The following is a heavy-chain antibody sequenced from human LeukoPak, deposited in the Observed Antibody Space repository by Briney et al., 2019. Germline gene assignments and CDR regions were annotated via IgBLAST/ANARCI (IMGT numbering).Heavy chain of an antibody. Sequence: ASVKVSCKASGYTFTSYYMHWVRQAPGQGLEWMGIINPSGGSTSYAPKFQGRVTMTRDTSTSTVYMELSSLRSEDTAVYYCARDGRGYSYGYYVYYYMDVWGKGTTVTISS. V-gene: IGHV1-46*01. CDR1: GYTFTSYY. CDR3: ARDGRGYSYGYYVYYYMDV. CDR2: INPSGGST. J-gene: IGHJ6*03. D-gene: IGHD5-18*01.